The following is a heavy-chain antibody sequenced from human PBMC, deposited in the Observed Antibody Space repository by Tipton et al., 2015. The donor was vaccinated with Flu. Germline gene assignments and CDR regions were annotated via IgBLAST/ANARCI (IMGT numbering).Heavy chain of an antibody. D-gene: IGHD2-2*01. CDR2: IYHSGST. CDR3: ARIVCSSTSCYQTWFDP. V-gene: IGHV4-4*02. J-gene: IGHJ5*02. Sequence: GLVKPSGTLSLTCAVSGGSISSSNWWSWVRQPPGKGLEWIGEIYHSGSTNYNPSLKSRVTISVDKSKNQFSLKLSSVTAADTAVYYCARIVCSSTSCYQTWFDPWGQGTLVTVSS. CDR1: GGSISSSNW.